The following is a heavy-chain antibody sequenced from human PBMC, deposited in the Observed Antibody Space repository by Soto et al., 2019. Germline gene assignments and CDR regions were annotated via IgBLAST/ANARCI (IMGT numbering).Heavy chain of an antibody. CDR2: INPNSGGT. CDR3: ARDFVCGGDCYSDYYYGMDV. D-gene: IGHD2-21*02. V-gene: IGHV1-2*04. Sequence: QVQLVQSGAEVKKPGASVKVSCKASGYTFTGYYMHWVRQAPGQGLEWMGWINPNSGGTNYAQKFQGWVTMTTDTSISTAYMELSRLRSDDTAVYYCARDFVCGGDCYSDYYYGMDVWGQGTTVTVSS. J-gene: IGHJ6*02. CDR1: GYTFTGYY.